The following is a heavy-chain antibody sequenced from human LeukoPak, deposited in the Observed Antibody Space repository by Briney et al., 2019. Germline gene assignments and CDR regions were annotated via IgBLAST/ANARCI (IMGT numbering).Heavy chain of an antibody. V-gene: IGHV3-53*01. CDR1: GFTVRSHF. CDR2: LDTGGAT. D-gene: IGHD3-10*01. Sequence: GGSLRLSCAVSGFTVRSHFMTWVRQAPGKGLEWVSVLDTGGATHYADSVKGRFTISRDNTWNTLFLQMNSLRDEDTAVYYCAREFRDAFDVWGQGTRVTVSS. CDR3: AREFRDAFDV. J-gene: IGHJ3*01.